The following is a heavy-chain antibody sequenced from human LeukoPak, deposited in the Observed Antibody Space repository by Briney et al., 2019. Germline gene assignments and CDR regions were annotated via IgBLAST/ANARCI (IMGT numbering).Heavy chain of an antibody. D-gene: IGHD6-13*01. V-gene: IGHV1-46*01. J-gene: IGHJ2*01. CDR1: GYTFTSYY. CDR3: TIAAAGTTDWYFDL. CDR2: INPSGGST. Sequence: VASVKVSCKASGYTFTSYYMHSVRQAPGQGLEWMGIINPSGGSTSYAQKFQGRVTMTRDTSTSTVYMELSSLRSEDTAVYYCTIAAAGTTDWYFDLWGRGTLVTVSS.